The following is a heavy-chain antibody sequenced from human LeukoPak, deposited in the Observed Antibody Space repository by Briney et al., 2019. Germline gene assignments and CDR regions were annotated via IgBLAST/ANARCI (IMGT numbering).Heavy chain of an antibody. Sequence: PSETLSLTCTVSGDSISNYYWTWIRQPPGKGLEWIGYIYYSGSTNYNPSLKSRVTISIDTSKNQFSLKLSSVTAADTAVYYCARGRDGYNFLNRGEYYYFDYWGQGTLVTVSS. D-gene: IGHD5-24*01. J-gene: IGHJ4*02. CDR2: IYYSGST. V-gene: IGHV4-59*01. CDR1: GDSISNYY. CDR3: ARGRDGYNFLNRGEYYYFDY.